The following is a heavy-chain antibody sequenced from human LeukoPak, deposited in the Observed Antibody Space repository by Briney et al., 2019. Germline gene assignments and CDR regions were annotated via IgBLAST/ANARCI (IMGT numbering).Heavy chain of an antibody. Sequence: GGSLRLSCAVSGFTFGSYSMNWVRQAPGKGLEWVSYISSSSSTIYYADSVKGRFTISRDNAKNSLYLQMNSLRAEDTAVYYCAREGVATTDAFDIWGQGTMVTVSS. CDR1: GFTFGSYS. CDR2: ISSSSSTI. V-gene: IGHV3-48*04. D-gene: IGHD5-12*01. CDR3: AREGVATTDAFDI. J-gene: IGHJ3*02.